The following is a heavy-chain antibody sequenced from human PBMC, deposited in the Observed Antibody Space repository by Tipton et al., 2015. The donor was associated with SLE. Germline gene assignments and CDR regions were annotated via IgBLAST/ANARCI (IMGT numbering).Heavy chain of an antibody. CDR1: GDSINTYYYY. J-gene: IGHJ6*03. CDR2: VYYGGST. D-gene: IGHD3-10*01. CDR3: ANGDYYYYMDV. Sequence: TLSLTCTLSGDSINTYYYYWGWVRQPPGKGLEWLGSVYYGGSTYSNPSLQSRVTISVDTSKNQFSLKLSSVTAADTAVYYCANGDYYYYMDVWDKGTTVTVSS. V-gene: IGHV4-39*07.